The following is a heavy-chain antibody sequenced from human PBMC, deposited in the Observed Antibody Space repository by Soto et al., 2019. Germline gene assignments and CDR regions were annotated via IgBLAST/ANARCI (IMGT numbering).Heavy chain of an antibody. V-gene: IGHV1-3*02. CDR1: GQANTVYT. CDR3: AAGPAAKEWGIGV. CDR2: SNAGNGNT. D-gene: IGHD2-2*01. Sequence: KGYWKSTGQANTVYTSAVVRPDPGQRLEWMGWSNAGNGNTKYSQEFQGRVTITRDTSASTAYMELSSLRSEDMAVYSCAAGPAAKEWGIGVWGQGTTV. J-gene: IGHJ6*01.